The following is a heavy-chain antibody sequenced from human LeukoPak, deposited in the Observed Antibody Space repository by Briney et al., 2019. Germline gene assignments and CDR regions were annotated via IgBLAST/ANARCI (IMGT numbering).Heavy chain of an antibody. V-gene: IGHV3-30*04. J-gene: IGHJ4*02. CDR1: GFTFSSYA. D-gene: IGHD3-22*01. CDR3: ARDVSPLIYYDSSGYYYGSSLDY. Sequence: GGSLRLSCAASGFTFSSYAMHWVRQAPGKGLEWVAVISYDGSNKYYADSVKGRFTISRDNSKNTLYLQMNSLRAEDTAVYYCARDVSPLIYYDSSGYYYGSSLDYWGQGTLVTVSS. CDR2: ISYDGSNK.